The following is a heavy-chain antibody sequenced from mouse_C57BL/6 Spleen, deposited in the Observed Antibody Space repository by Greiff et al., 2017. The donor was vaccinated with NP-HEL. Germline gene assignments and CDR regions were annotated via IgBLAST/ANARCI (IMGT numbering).Heavy chain of an antibody. Sequence: VQLQQSGAELVRPGSSVKLSCKASGYTFTSYWMHWVKQRPIQGLEWIGNIDPSDSETHYNQKFKDKATLTVDKSSSTAYMQISSLTSEDSAVYYCAKDYDGFAYWGQGTLVTVSA. CDR3: AKDYDGFAY. J-gene: IGHJ3*01. CDR1: GYTFTSYW. V-gene: IGHV1-52*01. D-gene: IGHD2-4*01. CDR2: IDPSDSET.